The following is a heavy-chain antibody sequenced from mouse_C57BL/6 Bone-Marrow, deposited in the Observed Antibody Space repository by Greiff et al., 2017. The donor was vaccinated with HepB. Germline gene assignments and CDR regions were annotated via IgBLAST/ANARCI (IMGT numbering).Heavy chain of an antibody. CDR3: ARVYYDYDAWFAY. V-gene: IGHV1-55*01. D-gene: IGHD2-4*01. CDR1: GYTFTSYW. J-gene: IGHJ3*01. Sequence: QVQLQQPGAELVKPGASVKMSCKASGYTFTSYWITWVKQRPGQGLEWIGDIYPGSGSTNYNEKFKSKATLTVDTSSSTAYMQLSSLTSEDSAVYYCARVYYDYDAWFAYWGQGTLVTVSA. CDR2: IYPGSGST.